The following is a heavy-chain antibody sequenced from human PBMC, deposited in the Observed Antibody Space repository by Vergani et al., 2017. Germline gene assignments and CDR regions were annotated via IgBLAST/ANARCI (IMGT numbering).Heavy chain of an antibody. CDR2: INAGNGNT. D-gene: IGHD3-16*02. CDR1: GYTFTSSA. CDR3: AREGFYDYVGGSYHLRGGYYFDY. Sequence: QVQLVQSGAEVKKPGASVKASCKASGYTFTSSAMHWVRQAPGQRLEWMGWINAGNGNTKYSQKFQGRVTITRETSASTAYMELSSLRSEDTAVYYCAREGFYDYVGGSYHLRGGYYFDYWGQGTLVTVSS. J-gene: IGHJ4*02. V-gene: IGHV1-3*01.